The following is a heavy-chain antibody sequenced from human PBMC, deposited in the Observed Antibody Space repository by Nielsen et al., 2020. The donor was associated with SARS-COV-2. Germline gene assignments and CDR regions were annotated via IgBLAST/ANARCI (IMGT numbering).Heavy chain of an antibody. CDR1: GPPIATGSYY. Sequence: SETLSLTCSVSGPPIATGSYYWGWVRQSPGKNLEYIGSVFFIGTTVYNPALKRRVTISVDKARNVFSLKLTSVTAADSAVYFCARHLRGTAASPFDVWGQGTLVTVSS. J-gene: IGHJ4*02. CDR3: ARHLRGTAASPFDV. D-gene: IGHD2-2*01. CDR2: VFFIGTT. V-gene: IGHV4-39*01.